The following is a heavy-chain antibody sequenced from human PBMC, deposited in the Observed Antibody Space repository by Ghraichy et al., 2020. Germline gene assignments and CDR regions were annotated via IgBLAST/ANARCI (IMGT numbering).Heavy chain of an antibody. CDR1: GYTFTSYD. CDR3: ARVRSCSSTSCPYYYYYGMDV. V-gene: IGHV1-8*01. CDR2: MNPNSGNT. Sequence: ASVKVSCKASGYTFTSYDINWVRQATGQGLEWMGWMNPNSGNTGYAQKFQGRVTMTRNTSISTAYMELSSLRSEDTAVYYCARVRSCSSTSCPYYYYYGMDVWGQGTTVTVSS. J-gene: IGHJ6*02. D-gene: IGHD2-2*01.